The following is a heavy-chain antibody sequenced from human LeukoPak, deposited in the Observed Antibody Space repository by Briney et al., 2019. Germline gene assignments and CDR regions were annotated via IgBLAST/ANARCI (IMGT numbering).Heavy chain of an antibody. CDR1: GGSFTTTDYY. V-gene: IGHV4-39*07. CDR3: ARVPNDYTISGVFHI. D-gene: IGHD4-11*01. Sequence: PSETLSLTCTVSGGSFTTTDYYWGWIRQPPGKGLEWIGSIYNNGSTYYNPSLESRVTISVDRSKNQFSLKLSSVTAADTAVYYCARVPNDYTISGVFHIWGQGTMVTVSS. J-gene: IGHJ3*02. CDR2: IYNNGST.